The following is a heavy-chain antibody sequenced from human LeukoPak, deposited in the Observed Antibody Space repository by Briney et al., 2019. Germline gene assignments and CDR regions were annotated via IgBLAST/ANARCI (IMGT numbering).Heavy chain of an antibody. J-gene: IGHJ6*03. Sequence: SVKVSCKASGGTFSSYAISWVRQAPGQGLEWMGGIIPIFGTANYAQKFQGRVTITADKSTSTAYMELSSLRSEDTAVYYCASRPYSYSSKDYYFYYMDVWGKGTTVTVSS. V-gene: IGHV1-69*06. CDR3: ASRPYSYSSKDYYFYYMDV. CDR2: IIPIFGTA. D-gene: IGHD1-26*01. CDR1: GGTFSSYA.